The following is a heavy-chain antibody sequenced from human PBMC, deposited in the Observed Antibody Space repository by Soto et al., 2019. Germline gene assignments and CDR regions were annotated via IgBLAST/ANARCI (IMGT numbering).Heavy chain of an antibody. CDR2: IYPGDSET. CDR1: GYSFTSYH. CDR3: ARRSYCDGDCTRRPYDYYGMDV. J-gene: IGHJ6*02. D-gene: IGHD2-21*02. V-gene: IGHV5-51*01. Sequence: EVQLVQSGAEVKKPGESLKISCKGSGYSFTSYHIVWVRQMPGKGLEWMGIIYPGDSETRYSPSLQGKVTMSANKSTSTAYLPWSSLKASDTAMYYCARRSYCDGDCTRRPYDYYGMDVWGQGTTVTVSS.